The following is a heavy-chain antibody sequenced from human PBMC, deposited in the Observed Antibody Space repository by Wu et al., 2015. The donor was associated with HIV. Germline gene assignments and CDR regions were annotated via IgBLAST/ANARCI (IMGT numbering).Heavy chain of an antibody. Sequence: QVQLVQSGAEVKKPGASVKVSCKASGYTFTGYYMHWVRQAPGQGLEWMGWINPNSGGTNYAQKFQGRVTMTRDTSISTAYMELSRLRSDDTAVYYCASAPYYYDSSGDDAFDIWGQGTSGHRLF. J-gene: IGHJ3*02. CDR3: ASAPYYYDSSGDDAFDI. CDR1: GYTFTGYY. CDR2: INPNSGGT. D-gene: IGHD3-22*01. V-gene: IGHV1-2*02.